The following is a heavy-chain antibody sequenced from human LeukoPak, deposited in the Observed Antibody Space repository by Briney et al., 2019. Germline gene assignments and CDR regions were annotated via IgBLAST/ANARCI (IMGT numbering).Heavy chain of an antibody. V-gene: IGHV4-59*01. J-gene: IGHJ3*02. CDR2: IYYSGST. D-gene: IGHD5-18*01. CDR1: GGSSSSYY. CDR3: ACGYSYGDDAFDI. Sequence: PSETLSLTCTVSGGSSSSYYWSWIRQPPGKGLEWIGYIYYSGSTNYNPSLKSRVTISVDTSKNQFSLKLSSVTAADTAVYYCACGYSYGDDAFDIWGQGTMVTVSS.